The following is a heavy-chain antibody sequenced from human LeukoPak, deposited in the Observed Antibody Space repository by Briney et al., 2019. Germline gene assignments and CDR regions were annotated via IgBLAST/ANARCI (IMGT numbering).Heavy chain of an antibody. CDR3: IRADGNSVDF. J-gene: IGHJ4*02. V-gene: IGHV3-23*01. Sequence: GGTLRLSCAASGFTFSSYGMSWVRQALGKGLEWVSFISGSGVTTYYADSVKGRFTISRDNSRNTLYLQMNSLKTEDTAVYYCIRADGNSVDFWGQGTPVTVSS. CDR1: GFTFSSYG. D-gene: IGHD4-23*01. CDR2: ISGSGVTT.